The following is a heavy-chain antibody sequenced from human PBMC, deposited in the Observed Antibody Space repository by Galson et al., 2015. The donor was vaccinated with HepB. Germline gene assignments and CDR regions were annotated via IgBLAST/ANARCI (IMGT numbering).Heavy chain of an antibody. CDR1: GFSLNYGRMC. CDR3: ARSPGDYFYSDGMDV. V-gene: IGHV2-70*11. Sequence: PALVKPTQTLTLTCTFSGFSLNYGRMCVTWIRQPPGRALEWLARIDSDDDTYYNTSLRTRLTISKDTSKNQVVLTMTNMDPVDTATYYCARSPGDYFYSDGMDVWGQGTTVTVSS. J-gene: IGHJ6*02. CDR2: IDSDDDT.